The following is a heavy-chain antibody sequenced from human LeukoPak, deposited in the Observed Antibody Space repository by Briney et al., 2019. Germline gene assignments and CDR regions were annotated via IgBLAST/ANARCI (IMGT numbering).Heavy chain of an antibody. CDR3: ARNLKLELNYDY. CDR2: IYYSGST. V-gene: IGHV4-39*07. CDR1: GGSISSSSYY. Sequence: SETLSLTCTVSGGSISSSSYYWGWIRQPPGKGLEWIGSIYYSGSTYYNPSLKSRVTISVDTSKNQFSLKLSSVTAADTAVYYCARNLKLELNYDYRGQGTLVTVSS. J-gene: IGHJ4*02. D-gene: IGHD1-7*01.